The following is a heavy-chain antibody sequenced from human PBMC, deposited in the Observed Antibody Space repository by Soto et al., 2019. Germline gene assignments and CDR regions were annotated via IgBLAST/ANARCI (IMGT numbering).Heavy chain of an antibody. J-gene: IGHJ4*02. CDR1: GFTFSSYA. D-gene: IGHD3-3*01. Sequence: TGGSLRLSCAASGFTFSSYAMSWVRQAPGKGLEWVSAISGSGGSTYYADSVKGRFTISRDNSKNTLYLEMNSLRDEDTAVYYCASHYDMWSGYLSPVDYWGQGTLVTVSS. V-gene: IGHV3-23*01. CDR3: ASHYDMWSGYLSPVDY. CDR2: ISGSGGST.